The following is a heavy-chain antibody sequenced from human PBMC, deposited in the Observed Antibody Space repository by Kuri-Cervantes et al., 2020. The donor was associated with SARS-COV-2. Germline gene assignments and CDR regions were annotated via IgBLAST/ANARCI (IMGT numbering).Heavy chain of an antibody. CDR3: ARGDIHLGYCSNTSCAYYFDY. CDR1: GYTFTSYG. V-gene: IGHV1-18*01. Sequence: ASVKVSCKASGYTFTSYGISWVRQAPGQGLEWMGWISAYNGNTNYAQKLQGRVTMTTDTSTSTAYMELRSLRSDDTAVHYCARGDIHLGYCSNTSCAYYFDYWGQGTLVTVSS. D-gene: IGHD2-2*01. J-gene: IGHJ4*02. CDR2: ISAYNGNT.